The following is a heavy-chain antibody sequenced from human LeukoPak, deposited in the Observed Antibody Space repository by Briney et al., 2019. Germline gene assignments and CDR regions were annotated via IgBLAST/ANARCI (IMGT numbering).Heavy chain of an antibody. Sequence: ASVKVSCKTSGYTFTNYDINWVRQATGQGLEWMGWMNPNSGSTGYAQKFQGRVTMTRNTSISTAYMELSSLRSEDTAVYYCARVNYGDYVTPNWFDAWGQGTLVTVSS. V-gene: IGHV1-8*01. D-gene: IGHD4-17*01. CDR1: GYTFTNYD. CDR3: ARVNYGDYVTPNWFDA. CDR2: MNPNSGST. J-gene: IGHJ5*02.